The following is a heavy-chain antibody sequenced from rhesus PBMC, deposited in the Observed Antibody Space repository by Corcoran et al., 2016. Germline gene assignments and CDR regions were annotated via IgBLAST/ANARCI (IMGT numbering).Heavy chain of an antibody. CDR2: ISGDSGSS. D-gene: IGHD3-28*01. J-gene: IGHJ2*01. CDR3: ARSIYDGGYRYFDL. CDR1: AGSFSSYR. V-gene: IGHV4-80*01. Sequence: QLQLQESGPGLVKPSETLSPTCAVPAGSFSSYRRSWVRQSPGKGLEWVGEISGDSGSSTYNPSLRSRVTISKDASKNQFSLKLSSVTAPDTAVYYCARSIYDGGYRYFDLWGPGTPITISS.